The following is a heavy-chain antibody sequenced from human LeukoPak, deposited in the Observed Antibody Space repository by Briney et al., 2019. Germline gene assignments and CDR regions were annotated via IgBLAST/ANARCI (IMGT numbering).Heavy chain of an antibody. CDR1: GYSFMHYW. CDR2: IYPGDSDT. J-gene: IGHJ5*01. D-gene: IGHD3-22*01. CDR3: ARRSYYDSSGVNWFDS. Sequence: HGESLKISCKGSGYSFMHYWIGWVRQMPGKGLEWMGIIYPGDSDTRYSPSFQGQVTISADKSISTAYLQWSSLKASDTAMYYCARRSYYDSSGVNWFDSWGQGTVVIVSS. V-gene: IGHV5-51*01.